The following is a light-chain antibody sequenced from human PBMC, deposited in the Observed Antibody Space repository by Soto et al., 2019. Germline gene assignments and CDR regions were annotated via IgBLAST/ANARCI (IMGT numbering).Light chain of an antibody. J-gene: IGKJ4*01. CDR1: QGIAGS. CDR3: QQVKSYPRT. Sequence: DIQLTHSPSFLSASVGDRVTITCRASQGIAGSSAWYQQKPGKPPKLLIYAESTLQSGGPSRFSGSGSGTRGTLTISSLQPEDFATYYCQQVKSYPRTFGGGTKVDIK. V-gene: IGKV1-9*01. CDR2: AES.